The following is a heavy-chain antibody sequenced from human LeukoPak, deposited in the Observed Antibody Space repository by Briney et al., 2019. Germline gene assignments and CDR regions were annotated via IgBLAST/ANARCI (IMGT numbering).Heavy chain of an antibody. V-gene: IGHV3-30-3*01. CDR2: ISYDGSNK. CDR3: ARGPTRNYAGSFDY. CDR1: GFTFSSYA. Sequence: GGSLRLSCAASGFTFSSYAMHWVRQAPGKGLEWVAVISYDGSNKYYADSVKGRFTISRDNSKNTLYLQMNSLRAEDTAVYYCARGPTRNYAGSFDYWGQGTLVTVSS. J-gene: IGHJ4*02. D-gene: IGHD1-7*01.